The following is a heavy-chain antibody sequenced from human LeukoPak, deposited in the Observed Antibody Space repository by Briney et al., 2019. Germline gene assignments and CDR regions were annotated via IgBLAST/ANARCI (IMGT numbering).Heavy chain of an antibody. J-gene: IGHJ6*02. CDR1: GGSFSGYY. CDR3: ARFPIVVVPAAHYYYYYGMDV. V-gene: IGHV4-34*01. Sequence: PSETLSLTCAVYGGSFSGYYWSWIRQPPGKGLEWIGEINHSGSTNYNPSLKSRVTISVDTSKNQFSLKLSSVTAADTAVYYFARFPIVVVPAAHYYYYYGMDVWGQGTTVTVSS. CDR2: INHSGST. D-gene: IGHD2-2*01.